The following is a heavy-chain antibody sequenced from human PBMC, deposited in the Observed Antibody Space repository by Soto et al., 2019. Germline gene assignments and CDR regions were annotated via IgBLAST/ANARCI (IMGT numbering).Heavy chain of an antibody. D-gene: IGHD6-13*01. CDR2: TYYRSKWYN. J-gene: IGHJ4*02. Sequence: PSQTLSLTCAISGDSVSSNSAAWNWIRQSPSRGLEWLGRTYYRSKWYNDYAVSVKSRITINPDTSKNQFSLQLNSVTPEDTAVYYCARDTQESIAAAGTGFDYWGQGTLVTVS. CDR3: ARDTQESIAAAGTGFDY. V-gene: IGHV6-1*01. CDR1: GDSVSSNSAA.